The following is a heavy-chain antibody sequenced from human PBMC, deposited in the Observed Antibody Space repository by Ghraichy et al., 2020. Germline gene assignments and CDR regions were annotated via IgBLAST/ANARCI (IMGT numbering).Heavy chain of an antibody. CDR2: ISSSSSTI. V-gene: IGHV3-48*01. D-gene: IGHD4-23*01. J-gene: IGHJ6*02. CDR3: ARDNSPYYYYGMDV. Sequence: GSLRLSCAASGFTFSSYSMNWVRQAPGKGLEWVSYISSSSSTIYYADSVKGRFTISRDNAKNSLYLQMNSLRAEDTAVYYCARDNSPYYYYGMDVWGQGTTVTVSS. CDR1: GFTFSSYS.